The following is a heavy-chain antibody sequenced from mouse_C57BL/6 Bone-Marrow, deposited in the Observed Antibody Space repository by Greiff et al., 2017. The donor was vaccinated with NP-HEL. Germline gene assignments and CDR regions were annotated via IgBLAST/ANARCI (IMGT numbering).Heavy chain of an antibody. CDR3: ARKASFDY. J-gene: IGHJ2*01. CDR2: INPNNGGT. CDR1: GYTFTDYY. V-gene: IGHV1-26*01. Sequence: EVQLQQSGPELVKPGASVKLSCKASGYTFTDYYMNWVKQSHGKSLEWIGDINPNNGGTSYNQKFKGKATLTVDKSSSTAYMELRSLTSEDSAVYYCARKASFDYWGQGTTLTVSS. D-gene: IGHD6-1*01.